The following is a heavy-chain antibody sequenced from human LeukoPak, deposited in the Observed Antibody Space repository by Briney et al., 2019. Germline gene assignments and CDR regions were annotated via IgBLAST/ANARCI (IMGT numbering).Heavy chain of an antibody. CDR2: ILGSGSTS. CDR3: ATSYDSSGCD. V-gene: IGHV3-23*01. Sequence: GGSLRLSCAASGFTFSGYTVSWVRQAPGKGLEWVSSILGSGSTSYYADSVKGRFTISRDNAKNSLYLQMNNLRAEDTALYYCATSYDSSGCDWGQGTLVTVSS. D-gene: IGHD3-22*01. J-gene: IGHJ4*02. CDR1: GFTFSGYT.